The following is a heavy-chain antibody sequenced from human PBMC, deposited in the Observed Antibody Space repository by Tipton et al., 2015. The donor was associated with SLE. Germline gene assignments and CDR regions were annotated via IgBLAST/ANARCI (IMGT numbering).Heavy chain of an antibody. D-gene: IGHD4-17*01. Sequence: SLRLSCAASGFSFTSYAMNWVRQAPGKGLEWVSLIYSAGSTSYADSVKGRFTVSRDTSKNTLYLQMNSLRAEDTAVYYCARALGDYGYYYGMDVWGQGTTVTVSS. CDR3: ARALGDYGYYYGMDV. V-gene: IGHV3-23*03. J-gene: IGHJ6*02. CDR1: GFSFTSYA. CDR2: IYSAGST.